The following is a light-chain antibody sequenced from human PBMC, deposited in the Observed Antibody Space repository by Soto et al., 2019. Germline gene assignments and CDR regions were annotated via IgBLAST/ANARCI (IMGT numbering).Light chain of an antibody. V-gene: IGKV3-11*01. Sequence: ENLLTQYPAPRSLSRRERTTLXXRASQSVTSYLAWYQQKPGQAPRXLIYDVSNRASGIPARFSGSGSETDFTLTISSLEPEDFVVYYCQQRSDWLLTFCQGTRLDIK. CDR3: QQRSDWLLT. CDR2: DVS. J-gene: IGKJ5*01. CDR1: QSVTSY.